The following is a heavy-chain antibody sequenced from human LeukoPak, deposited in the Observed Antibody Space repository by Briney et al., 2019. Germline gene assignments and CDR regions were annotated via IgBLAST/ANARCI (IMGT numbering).Heavy chain of an antibody. CDR1: GYTFTSYG. CDR2: ISDYKGNT. J-gene: IGHJ5*02. Sequence: ASVKVSCKASGYTFTSYGISWVRQAPGQGLEWVGWISDYKGNTNYAQKLQGRVTITADKSTSTAYMELSSLRSEDTAVYYCARDDSGIEVAGPYNWFDPWGQGTLVTVSS. D-gene: IGHD6-19*01. CDR3: ARDDSGIEVAGPYNWFDP. V-gene: IGHV1-18*01.